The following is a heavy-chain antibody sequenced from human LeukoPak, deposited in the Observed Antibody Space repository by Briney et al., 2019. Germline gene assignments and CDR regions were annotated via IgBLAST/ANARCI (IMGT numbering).Heavy chain of an antibody. V-gene: IGHV1-69*04. CDR2: IIPILGIA. CDR3: ARGSSSGLRRYYYGMDV. J-gene: IGHJ6*02. CDR1: GGTFSSYA. Sequence: SVTVSCTASGGTFSSYAISWVRQAPGQGLEWMGRIIPILGIANYAQKFQGRVTITADKSTSTAYMELSSLRSEDTAVYYCARGSSSGLRRYYYGMDVWGQGTTVTVSS. D-gene: IGHD6-19*01.